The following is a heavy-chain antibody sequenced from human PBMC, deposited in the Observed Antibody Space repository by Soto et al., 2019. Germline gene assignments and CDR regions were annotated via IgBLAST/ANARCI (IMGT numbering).Heavy chain of an antibody. J-gene: IGHJ4*02. CDR2: ISYGGVNK. CDR1: GFTFSTSV. V-gene: IGHV3-30-3*01. Sequence: QVQLVESGGGVVQPGGSLRLSCAASGFTFSTSVMHWVRQAPGKGLEWMAIISYGGVNKYYADSVKGRFTISRDISESTLYLQMNSLRTEDTAVYYCAREEFEDGRGHLDYWGQGTLVSVSP. CDR3: AREEFEDGRGHLDY. D-gene: IGHD3-22*01.